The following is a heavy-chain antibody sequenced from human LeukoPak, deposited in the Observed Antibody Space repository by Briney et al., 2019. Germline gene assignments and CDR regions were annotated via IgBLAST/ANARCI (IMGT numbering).Heavy chain of an antibody. CDR2: IYYSGST. Sequence: SETLSLTCTVSGGSISSYYWSWIRQPPGKGLEWIGYIYYSGSTDYNPSLKSRVTISVDTSKNQFSLTLSSVTAADTAVYYCARARYAFDIWGQGTMVTVSS. J-gene: IGHJ3*02. CDR3: ARARYAFDI. CDR1: GGSISSYY. V-gene: IGHV4-59*01.